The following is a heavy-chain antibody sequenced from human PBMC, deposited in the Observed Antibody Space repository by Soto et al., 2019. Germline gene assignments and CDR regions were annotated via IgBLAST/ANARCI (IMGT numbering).Heavy chain of an antibody. Sequence: PSETLSLTSTVSGFSITRRASYWSWIRQHPGKGMERIGYIYYIGSTYYNPSLKSRVSISVDTSKNQFSLKLSSVTAADTAVYYCARFYMVRGVMGAFDIWGQGTMVS. J-gene: IGHJ3*02. CDR1: GFSITRRASY. CDR3: ARFYMVRGVMGAFDI. V-gene: IGHV4-31*03. CDR2: IYYIGST. D-gene: IGHD3-10*01.